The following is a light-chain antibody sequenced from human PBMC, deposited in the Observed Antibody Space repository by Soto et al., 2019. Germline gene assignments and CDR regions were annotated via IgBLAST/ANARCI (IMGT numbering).Light chain of an antibody. J-gene: IGKJ2*01. CDR3: QQYNSYWT. CDR1: QSIRSW. CDR2: KAS. Sequence: DIQMTQSPSTLSASVGDRVTITCRASQSIRSWLAWYQQKPGKAPKLLIYKASSLESGFSSRFSGSGSGTEFTLTISSLQPDDSATYYCQQYNSYWTFCQGTKLEIK. V-gene: IGKV1-5*03.